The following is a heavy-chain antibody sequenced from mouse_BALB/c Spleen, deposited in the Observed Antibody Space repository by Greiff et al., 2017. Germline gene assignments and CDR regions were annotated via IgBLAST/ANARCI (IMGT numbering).Heavy chain of an antibody. CDR1: GFTFSDYY. CDR2: ISACGSYT. J-gene: IGHJ4*01. D-gene: IGHD1-1*01. CDR3: ARGGRFYCYAMDY. V-gene: IGHV5-4*02. Sequence: EVKLMESGGGLVKPGGSLKLSCAASGFTFSDYYMYWVRQTPEKRLEWVATISACGSYTYYPDSVKGRFTISRDNAKNNLYLQMSSLKSEDTAMYYCARGGRFYCYAMDYWGQGTSVTVSS.